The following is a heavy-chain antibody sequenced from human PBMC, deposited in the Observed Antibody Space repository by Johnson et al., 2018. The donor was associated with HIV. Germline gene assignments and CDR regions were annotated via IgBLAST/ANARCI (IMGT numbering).Heavy chain of an antibody. J-gene: IGHJ3*02. CDR2: IAYDGSNK. CDR3: TKLVGASDAFDI. V-gene: IGHV3-30*04. D-gene: IGHD1-26*01. CDR1: GFTFSSYA. Sequence: QVQLVESGGGVVQPGRSLRVSCAASGFTFSSYAMHWVRQAPGKGLEWVAVIAYDGSNKYYADSVKGRFTISRDNSKNTLYLQMNSLRAEDTAVYYCTKLVGASDAFDIWGQGTMVTVSS.